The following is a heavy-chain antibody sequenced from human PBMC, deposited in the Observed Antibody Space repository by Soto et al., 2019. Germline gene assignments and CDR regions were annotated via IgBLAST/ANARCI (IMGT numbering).Heavy chain of an antibody. D-gene: IGHD3-10*01. CDR1: GYMFISYG. CDR3: VRDLDGSGSYYTDY. V-gene: IGHV1-18*01. J-gene: IGHJ4*02. Sequence: QVQLVQSGAEVKKPGASVKVSCKASGYMFISYGINWVRQAPGQGLEWLGWISACNGNTKYAQNLQGRVTMTTDTSTSTAYMEMRSLRSDDTAVYYCVRDLDGSGSYYTDYWGTGTMVTVSS. CDR2: ISACNGNT.